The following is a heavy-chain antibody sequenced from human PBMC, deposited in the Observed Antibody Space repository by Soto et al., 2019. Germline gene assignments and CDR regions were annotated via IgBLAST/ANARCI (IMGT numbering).Heavy chain of an antibody. J-gene: IGHJ6*02. Sequence: QVQLVESGGGVVQPGRSLRLSCAASGFTFSSYGMHWVRQAPGKGLEWVAVISHDGGNKYSADSVKGRFTISRDNSKNTLYLQMNSLRAVDTAVYYCARSKVAGTTYYYYYGMDVWGQGTTVTVSS. V-gene: IGHV3-30*03. CDR3: ARSKVAGTTYYYYYGMDV. CDR2: ISHDGGNK. CDR1: GFTFSSYG. D-gene: IGHD6-19*01.